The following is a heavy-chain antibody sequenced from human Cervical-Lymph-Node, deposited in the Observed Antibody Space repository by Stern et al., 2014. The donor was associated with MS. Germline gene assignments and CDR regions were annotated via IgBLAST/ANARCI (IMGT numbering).Heavy chain of an antibody. J-gene: IGHJ4*02. Sequence: ESGPVLVKPTETLTLTCTVSGFSLSNARMGVSWIRQPPGKALEWLAHNFSNDEKSYSTSLKSRLTISKDTSKSQVVLTMTNMDPVDTATYYCARYYYDSSGHYQDYWGQGTLVTVSS. CDR1: GFSLSNARMG. CDR3: ARYYYDSSGHYQDY. D-gene: IGHD3-22*01. CDR2: NFSNDEK. V-gene: IGHV2-26*01.